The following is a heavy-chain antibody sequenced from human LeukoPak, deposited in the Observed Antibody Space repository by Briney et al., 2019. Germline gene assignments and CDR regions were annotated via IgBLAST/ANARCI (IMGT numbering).Heavy chain of an antibody. Sequence: GGSLRLSCPASGFTFSSYGMHWVRQAPGKGLEWVAFIRYNGNNQYYADSVKGRFTISRDNSKNTLYLQMNSLKGDDTAVYYCAKDSAFYYIDVWGKGTTVIISS. V-gene: IGHV3-30*02. CDR3: AKDSAFYYIDV. J-gene: IGHJ6*03. D-gene: IGHD3-10*01. CDR2: IRYNGNNQ. CDR1: GFTFSSYG.